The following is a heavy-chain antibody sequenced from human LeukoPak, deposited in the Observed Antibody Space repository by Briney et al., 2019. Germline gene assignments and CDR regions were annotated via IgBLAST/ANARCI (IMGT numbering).Heavy chain of an antibody. J-gene: IGHJ5*02. CDR2: ISGSGGST. D-gene: IGHD2-2*02. CDR3: AKDHCSSTSCYISGWFDP. Sequence: GGSLRLSCAASGFTFSNAWMSWVRQAPGKGLEWVSAISGSGGSTYYADSVKGRFTISRDNSKNTLYLQMNSLRAEDTAVYYCAKDHCSSTSCYISGWFDPWGQGTLVTVSS. CDR1: GFTFSNAW. V-gene: IGHV3-23*01.